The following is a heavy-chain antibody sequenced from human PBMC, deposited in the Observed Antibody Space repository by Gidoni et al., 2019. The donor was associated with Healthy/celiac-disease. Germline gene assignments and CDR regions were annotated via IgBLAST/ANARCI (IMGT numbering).Heavy chain of an antibody. J-gene: IGHJ5*02. Sequence: QLQLQESGPGLVKPSETLSRPCPVSGGSVSSSGYYWGWIRHPPGKGLEWIGSIYYGGSTYYTPSLKSLVTISVDTSKTQFSLKLSSVTAADTAVYYCAIAPLVVPAAMGGSWFDPWGQGTLVTVSS. CDR1: GGSVSSSGYY. CDR3: AIAPLVVPAAMGGSWFDP. CDR2: IYYGGST. D-gene: IGHD2-2*01. V-gene: IGHV4-39*01.